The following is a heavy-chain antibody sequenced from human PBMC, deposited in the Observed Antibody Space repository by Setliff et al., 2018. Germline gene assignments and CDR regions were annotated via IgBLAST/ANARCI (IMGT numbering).Heavy chain of an antibody. CDR1: GDSISSRTHY. D-gene: IGHD1-1*01. CDR2: VYSNVGT. CDR3: ARTGTYRYFDY. V-gene: IGHV4-61*02. Sequence: SETLSLTCTVSGDSISSRTHYWSWIRQPAGKGLEWIGRVYSNVGTNYNPSLKSRVAISLDTSKNQFSLRLTSVTAADTAVYYCARTGTYRYFDYWGQGALVTVSS. J-gene: IGHJ4*02.